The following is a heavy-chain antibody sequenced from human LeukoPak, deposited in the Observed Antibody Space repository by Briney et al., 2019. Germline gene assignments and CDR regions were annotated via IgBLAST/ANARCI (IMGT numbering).Heavy chain of an antibody. V-gene: IGHV1-46*01. CDR1: GYTFTSYY. CDR3: AREGSQYYYDSGGDFDY. CDR2: INPSGGST. Sequence: ASVKVSCKASGYTFTSYYMHWVRQAPGQGLEWMGMINPSGGSTSYAQKFQGRVTMTRDTSTSTVYMELSSLRSEDTAVYYCAREGSQYYYDSGGDFDYWGQGTLVTVSS. D-gene: IGHD3-22*01. J-gene: IGHJ4*02.